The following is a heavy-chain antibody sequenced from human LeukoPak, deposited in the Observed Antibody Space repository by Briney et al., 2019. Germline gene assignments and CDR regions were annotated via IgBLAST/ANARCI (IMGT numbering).Heavy chain of an antibody. CDR1: GFTFSNYS. J-gene: IGHJ4*02. CDR3: ASTDPIVGATTNPPDY. V-gene: IGHV3-23*01. CDR2: ISDSGGRT. D-gene: IGHD1-26*01. Sequence: GGSLRLSCAASGFTFSNYSLSWVRQAPGKGLEWVSSISDSGGRTFYAASVKGRFTISRDNSKNTLYLQMNSLRAEDTAVYYCASTDPIVGATTNPPDYWGQGTLVTVSS.